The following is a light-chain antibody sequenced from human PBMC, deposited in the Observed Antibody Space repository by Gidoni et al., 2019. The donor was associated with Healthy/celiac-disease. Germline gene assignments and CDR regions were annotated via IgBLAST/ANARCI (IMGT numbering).Light chain of an antibody. V-gene: IGKV1-39*01. Sequence: DIQMTQSPSSLSASVGDRVTITCRASQSISSYLNWYQQKPGKAPKLLIYAESSLQSGVPSRLSGSGSGTEFTLTISSLQPEDFATYYCQQSYSTFYTCGQGTKLEIK. CDR1: QSISSY. CDR2: AES. CDR3: QQSYSTFYT. J-gene: IGKJ2*01.